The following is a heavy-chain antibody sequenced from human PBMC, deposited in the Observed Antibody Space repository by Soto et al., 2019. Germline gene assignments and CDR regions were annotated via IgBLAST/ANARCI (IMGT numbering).Heavy chain of an antibody. J-gene: IGHJ4*02. CDR2: ISYDGTNK. V-gene: IGHV3-30-3*01. Sequence: PGGSLRLSCAASGFSFSISPMHWVRQAPGKGPEWVALISYDGTNKFYADSEKGRFTISRANSKSTLYLQVDSLRPEDAAVYYCARDPKTSGGQHWAFNYFDSWGQGTLVTVSS. CDR3: ARDPKTSGGQHWAFNYFDS. CDR1: GFSFSISP. D-gene: IGHD7-27*01.